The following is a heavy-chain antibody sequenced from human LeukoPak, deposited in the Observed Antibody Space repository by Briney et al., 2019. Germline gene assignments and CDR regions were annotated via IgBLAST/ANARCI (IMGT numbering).Heavy chain of an antibody. V-gene: IGHV3-7*03. CDR1: GFTFSSYW. CDR2: INHNGNVN. J-gene: IGHJ4*02. D-gene: IGHD1-1*01. Sequence: PWGSLRLSCAASGFTFSSYWMNWARQAPGKGLEWVASINHNGNVNYYVDSVKGRFTISRDNSKNTLYLQMNSLRAEDTAVYYCAKGDWNDGGFFDYWGQGTLVTVSS. CDR3: AKGDWNDGGFFDY.